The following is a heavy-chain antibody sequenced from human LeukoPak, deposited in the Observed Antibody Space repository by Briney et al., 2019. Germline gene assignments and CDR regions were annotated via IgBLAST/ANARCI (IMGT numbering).Heavy chain of an antibody. V-gene: IGHV4-59*01. CDR1: GGSISTYY. D-gene: IGHD3-10*01. CDR2: IYYSGSA. Sequence: SETLSLTCTVSGGSISTYYWSWIRQPPGKGLEWIGYIYYSGSANYNPSLKSRVTISVDTSKNHFSLKLTSVTAADTAVYYCARAYYYGSGTFDIWGQGTMVTVSS. CDR3: ARAYYYGSGTFDI. J-gene: IGHJ3*02.